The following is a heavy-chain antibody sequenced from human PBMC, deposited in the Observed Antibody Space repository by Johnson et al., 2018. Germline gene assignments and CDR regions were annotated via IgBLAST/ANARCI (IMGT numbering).Heavy chain of an antibody. V-gene: IGHV3-21*01. Sequence: VQLQESGGGLVQPGGSLKLSCAASGFTFSSYSMNWVRQAPGKGLEWVSSISISSTHIHYADSVKGRFTISRANTKNSLFLQMNSLGTEDTAVYYCARDSDSNTWSNDAFDIWGQGTMVTVSS. CDR1: GFTFSSYS. CDR3: ARDSDSNTWSNDAFDI. J-gene: IGHJ3*02. CDR2: ISISSTHI. D-gene: IGHD6-13*01.